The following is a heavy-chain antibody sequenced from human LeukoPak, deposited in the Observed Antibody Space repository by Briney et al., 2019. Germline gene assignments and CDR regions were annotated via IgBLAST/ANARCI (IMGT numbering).Heavy chain of an antibody. CDR2: IRGSGDPA. CDR3: AKDLSSGTGRGFDY. J-gene: IGHJ4*02. CDR1: GFPFSAYA. Sequence: GESLRLSCVASGFPFSAYAMSWVRQAPNKGLEWVSGIRGSGDPAYYAESVKGRFTIQRDNSKNTLYLNMNSLRAEDTALYYCAKDLSSGTGRGFDYWGQGTLASVSS. V-gene: IGHV3-23*01. D-gene: IGHD3/OR15-3a*01.